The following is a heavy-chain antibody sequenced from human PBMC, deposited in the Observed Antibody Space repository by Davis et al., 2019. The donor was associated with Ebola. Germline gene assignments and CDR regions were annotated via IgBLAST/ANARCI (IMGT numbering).Heavy chain of an antibody. CDR3: ARGVYGSGSHGPYYFDY. D-gene: IGHD3-10*01. J-gene: IGHJ4*02. V-gene: IGHV1-18*01. CDR2: ISAYNGNT. CDR1: GYTFTSYG. Sequence: AASVKVFCKASGYTFTSYGISWVRQAPGQGLAWMGWISAYNGNTNYAQKLQGRVTLTTDTSTRTAYMELRSLRSDDTAVYYCARGVYGSGSHGPYYFDYWGRGTLVTVSS.